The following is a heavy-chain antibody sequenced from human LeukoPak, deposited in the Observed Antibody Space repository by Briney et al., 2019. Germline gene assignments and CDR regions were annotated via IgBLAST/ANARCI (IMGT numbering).Heavy chain of an antibody. J-gene: IGHJ5*02. V-gene: IGHV4-59*08. CDR3: TGGYSSSWDRYLFDL. CDR2: LYYSGRT. CDR1: GASTSSYY. D-gene: IGHD6-13*01. Sequence: PHTPSLTSTVSGASTSSYYWSWIRQPPGQALEWIGYLYYSGRTNYTPSLKTPVTMSVDTSKHQISLKPTSLTAAPPPRHSCTGGYSSSWDRYLFDLWGQGTLVTVSS.